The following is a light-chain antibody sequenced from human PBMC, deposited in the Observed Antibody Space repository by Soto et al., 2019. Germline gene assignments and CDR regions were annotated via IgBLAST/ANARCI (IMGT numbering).Light chain of an antibody. V-gene: IGKV1-39*01. CDR2: SAS. CDR1: QSINRY. Sequence: DIQMTQSPSSLSASVGDRVTITCRASQSINRYLNWYQQKPGKAPKVLIYSASSLQSGVPSRFSGSVSGTDFTLTINSLQPEDFATYFCQQSYIIPWTFVQGTKVEIK. CDR3: QQSYIIPWT. J-gene: IGKJ1*01.